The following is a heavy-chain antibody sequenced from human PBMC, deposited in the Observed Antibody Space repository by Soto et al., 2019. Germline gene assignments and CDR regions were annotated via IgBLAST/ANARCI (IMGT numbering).Heavy chain of an antibody. Sequence: ASVKVSCKASGYTFTSYDINWVRQATGQGLEWMGWMNPNSGNTGYAQKFQGRVTMTRNTSISTAYMELSSLRSEDTAVYYCARGLRVYDYIWGSYRQNHFDYWGQGTLVTVSS. J-gene: IGHJ4*02. CDR1: GYTFTSYD. CDR3: ARGLRVYDYIWGSYRQNHFDY. CDR2: MNPNSGNT. V-gene: IGHV1-8*01. D-gene: IGHD3-16*02.